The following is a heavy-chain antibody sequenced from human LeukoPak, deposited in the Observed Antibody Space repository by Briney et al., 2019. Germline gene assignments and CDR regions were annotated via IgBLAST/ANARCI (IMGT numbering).Heavy chain of an antibody. CDR3: AKAQPPSYYCSSTSCLGSMDV. Sequence: PGGSLRLSCAASGFTFSNYGMHWVRQAPGKGLEWVAVIWYDGNNEYYADSVKGRFTISRDNSKNTLYLQMNSLRAEDTAVYYCAKAQPPSYYCSSTSCLGSMDVWGQGTTVTVSS. J-gene: IGHJ6*02. CDR2: IWYDGNNE. CDR1: GFTFSNYG. V-gene: IGHV3-33*06. D-gene: IGHD2-2*01.